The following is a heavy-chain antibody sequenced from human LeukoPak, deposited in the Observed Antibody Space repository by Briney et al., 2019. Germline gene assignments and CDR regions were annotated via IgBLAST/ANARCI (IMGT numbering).Heavy chain of an antibody. Sequence: GGSLRLSCAASGLTFSGHGMHWVRQAPGKGLEWVAAIWYDGSNKYYADSVKGRFTTSRDNSENTLYLQMNSLRAEDTAVYYCARYTTGWFLDYWGQGTLVTVSS. J-gene: IGHJ4*02. CDR1: GLTFSGHG. CDR2: IWYDGSNK. CDR3: ARYTTGWFLDY. D-gene: IGHD6-19*01. V-gene: IGHV3-33*01.